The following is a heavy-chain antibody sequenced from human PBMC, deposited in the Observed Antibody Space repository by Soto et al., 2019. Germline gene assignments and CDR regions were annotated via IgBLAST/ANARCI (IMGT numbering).Heavy chain of an antibody. J-gene: IGHJ3*01. CDR1: GYSLDSYA. CDR2: IGSGDT. V-gene: IGHV1-18*01. CDR3: ARENDPYGFDL. Sequence: QVQLVQSGATQEKPGASVKVSREAFGYSLDSYAYSWVRQAPGQGLEWMGRIGSGDTNYAQKLQGRVTMTTDTSTNTAYMELRSLRSDDTALYYCARENDPYGFDLWGQGTMVTVSS.